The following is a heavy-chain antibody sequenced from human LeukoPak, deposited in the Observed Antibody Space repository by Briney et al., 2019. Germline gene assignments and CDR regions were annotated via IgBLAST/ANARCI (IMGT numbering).Heavy chain of an antibody. J-gene: IGHJ4*02. CDR1: GFTFNSYA. CDR3: ARDGRNYYDRSGYYSALAY. CDR2: ISYDGSNK. Sequence: GGSLRLTCAASGFTFNSYAMHWVRQAPGRGLEWVAVISYDGSNKYYADSVKGRFTISRDNSKNTLYLQMNSLRADDTAVYYCARDGRNYYDRSGYYSALAYWGQGTLVTVSS. V-gene: IGHV3-30-3*01. D-gene: IGHD3-22*01.